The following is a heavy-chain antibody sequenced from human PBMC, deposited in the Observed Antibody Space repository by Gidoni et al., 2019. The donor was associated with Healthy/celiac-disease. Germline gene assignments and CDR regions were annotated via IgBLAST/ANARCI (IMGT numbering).Heavy chain of an antibody. CDR3: ARAYYDSSGPYNWFDP. J-gene: IGHJ5*02. Sequence: EVQLVESGGGLVQPGGSLRLSGAASGFTVSSNYMSWVRQSPGKGLEWVSVIYSGGSTYYADSVKGRFTISRHNSKNTLYLQMNSLRAEDTAVYYCARAYYDSSGPYNWFDPWGQGTLVTVSS. CDR1: GFTVSSNY. V-gene: IGHV3-53*04. D-gene: IGHD3-22*01. CDR2: IYSGGST.